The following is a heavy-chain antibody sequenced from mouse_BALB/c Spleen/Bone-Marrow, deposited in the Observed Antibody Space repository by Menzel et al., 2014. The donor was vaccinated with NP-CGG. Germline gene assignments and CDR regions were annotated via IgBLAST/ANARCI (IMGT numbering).Heavy chain of an antibody. CDR3: ATYYRYDWFAC. Sequence: IQLQQSGPELVKPGASVKISCKASGYTFTDYNMHWVKQSHGKSLEWIGYIYPYNGGTGYNQKFKSKATLTVDNSSSTAYMELRSLTSEDSAVYYCATYYRYDWFACWGQGTLVTVSA. D-gene: IGHD2-14*01. V-gene: IGHV1S29*02. J-gene: IGHJ3*01. CDR1: GYTFTDYN. CDR2: IYPYNGGT.